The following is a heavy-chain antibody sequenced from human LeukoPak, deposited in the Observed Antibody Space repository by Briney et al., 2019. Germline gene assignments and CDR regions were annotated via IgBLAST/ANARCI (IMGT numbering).Heavy chain of an antibody. CDR2: ISGSGGST. D-gene: IGHD3-22*01. CDR1: GFTFSSYD. CDR3: AKSFLGFYYDSSSYLSPYYYYMDV. V-gene: IGHV3-23*01. J-gene: IGHJ6*03. Sequence: GGTLRLSCAASGFTFSSYDMSWVRQAPGKGLEWVPGISGSGGSTYYADSVKGRFTISRDNSKNTLYLQMNSLRAEDTAVYFCAKSFLGFYYDSSSYLSPYYYYMDVWGKGTTVTISS.